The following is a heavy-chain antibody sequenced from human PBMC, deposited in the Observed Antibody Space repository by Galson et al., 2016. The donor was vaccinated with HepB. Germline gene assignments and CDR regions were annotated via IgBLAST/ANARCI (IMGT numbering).Heavy chain of an antibody. CDR3: ARGGVAEIPAAYRV. D-gene: IGHD2-2*01. CDR2: INHSGST. J-gene: IGHJ4*02. Sequence: ETLSLTCAVYGGSFSGYYWSWIRQPPGKGLEWIGEINHSGSTNYSPSLMSRVTTSVDTSKNQFSLKLTSMTAADTAVYYGARGGVAEIPAAYRVWGQGTLVTVSS. V-gene: IGHV4-34*01. CDR1: GGSFSGYY.